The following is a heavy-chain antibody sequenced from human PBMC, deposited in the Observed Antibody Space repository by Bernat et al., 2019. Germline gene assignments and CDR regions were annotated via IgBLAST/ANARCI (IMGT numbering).Heavy chain of an antibody. CDR3: ATGYCSGGSCYQVPYYYYMDV. Sequence: QVQLVQSGAEVKKPGSSVKVSCKASGGTFSSYAISWVRQAPGQGLEWMGRIIPILGIANYAQKFQGRVTITADESTSTAYMELSSLRSEDTAVYYCATGYCSGGSCYQVPYYYYMDVWGKGTTVTVFS. D-gene: IGHD2-15*01. J-gene: IGHJ6*03. CDR2: IIPILGIA. V-gene: IGHV1-69*04. CDR1: GGTFSSYA.